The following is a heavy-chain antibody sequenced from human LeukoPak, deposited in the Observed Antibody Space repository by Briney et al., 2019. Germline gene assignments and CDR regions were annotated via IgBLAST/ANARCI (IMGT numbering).Heavy chain of an antibody. V-gene: IGHV4-59*13. J-gene: IGHJ6*02. CDR3: ARERSDGMDV. CDR1: GDSISSYY. Sequence: SETLSLTCTVSGDSISSYYWSWIRQTPGKGLEWIGYVYKTEDVKYNSSLKSRVTISVDAAKNQFSLNLNSVTAADTAVYYCARERSDGMDVWGQGTTVTVSS. CDR2: VYKTEDV.